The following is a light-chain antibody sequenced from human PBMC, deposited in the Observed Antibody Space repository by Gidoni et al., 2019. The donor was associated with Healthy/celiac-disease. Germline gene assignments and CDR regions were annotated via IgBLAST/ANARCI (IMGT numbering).Light chain of an antibody. J-gene: IGKJ1*01. CDR3: QQYDNLPRT. V-gene: IGKV1-33*01. CDR1: QDISNY. CDR2: DAS. Sequence: DIQLTQSPSSLSASVGDRVTITCQASQDISNYLNWYQQKPWKAPKLLSYDASNLETGVPSRFSASGSGTDFTFTISSLQPEDIATYYCQQYDNLPRTFGQRTKVEIK.